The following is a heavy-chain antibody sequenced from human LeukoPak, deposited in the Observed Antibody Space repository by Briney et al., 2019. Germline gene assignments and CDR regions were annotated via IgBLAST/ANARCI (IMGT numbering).Heavy chain of an antibody. CDR2: IYHSGST. D-gene: IGHD6-13*01. CDR1: GGSFSGYY. Sequence: SETLSLTCAVYGGSFSGYYWSWIRQPPGKGLGWVGSIYHSGSTHYNSSLKSRVTIPVDTSTNHFSLKLRSVPAADTAVYYCAREGDSSSVGWFDPWDQPPLVTV. V-gene: IGHV4-34*01. CDR3: AREGDSSSVGWFDP. J-gene: IGHJ5*02.